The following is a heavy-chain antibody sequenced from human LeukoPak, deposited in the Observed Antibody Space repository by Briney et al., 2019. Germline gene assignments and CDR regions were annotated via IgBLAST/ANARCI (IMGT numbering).Heavy chain of an antibody. D-gene: IGHD3-22*01. CDR1: GYSISTGYF. CDR3: ARVAYYESSGYYYQFDY. Sequence: PSETLSLTCTVSGYSISTGYFWGWIRQPPGKGLEWIGSIYRGSAYYNPSLKSRVTISVDTSKSQFSLKLSSVTAADTAVYYCARVAYYESSGYYYQFDYWGQGTLVTVSS. V-gene: IGHV4-38-2*02. CDR2: IYRGSA. J-gene: IGHJ4*02.